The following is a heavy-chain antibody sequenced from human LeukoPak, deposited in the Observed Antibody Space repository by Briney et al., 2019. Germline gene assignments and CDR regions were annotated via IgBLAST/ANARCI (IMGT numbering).Heavy chain of an antibody. CDR3: ARLPPGGVYYFDY. CDR1: GYIFTSYW. D-gene: IGHD3-16*01. CDR2: INPGDSDT. Sequence: PGESLKISFKGSGYIFTSYWIGWVRQMPGQGLEWMGIINPGDSDTRYCPPFQGQVTISADKSISTAYLQWSSLKASDTAMYYCARLPPGGVYYFDYWGQGTLVSVSS. V-gene: IGHV5-51*01. J-gene: IGHJ4*02.